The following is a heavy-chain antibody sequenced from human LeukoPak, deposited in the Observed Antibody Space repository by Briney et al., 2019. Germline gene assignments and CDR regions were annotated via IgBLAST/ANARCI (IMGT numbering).Heavy chain of an antibody. V-gene: IGHV3-48*03. CDR2: ISSSGSTI. J-gene: IGHJ4*02. D-gene: IGHD4-17*01. CDR3: ARDASYTVTNPIGFDY. Sequence: GGSLRLSCAASGFTFSSYEMNWVRQAPGKGLEWVSYISSSGSTIYYADSVEGRFTISRDNAKNSLYLQMNSLRAEDTAVYYCARDASYTVTNPIGFDYWGQGTLVTVSS. CDR1: GFTFSSYE.